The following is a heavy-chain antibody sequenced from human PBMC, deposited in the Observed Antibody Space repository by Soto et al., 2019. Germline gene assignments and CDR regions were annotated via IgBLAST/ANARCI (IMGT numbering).Heavy chain of an antibody. J-gene: IGHJ4*02. Sequence: EVHLVESGGGLVQPGESLRLSCAASGFIFTSYAINWVRQAPGKGLEWVSYISSSGTIIYYADSVKGRSTISRDNAKNSLYLQMNSLRAEDTAVYYCASFSRMTDGYYWGQGTLVTVSS. CDR2: ISSSGTII. D-gene: IGHD4-17*01. CDR1: GFIFTSYA. CDR3: ASFSRMTDGYY. V-gene: IGHV3-48*01.